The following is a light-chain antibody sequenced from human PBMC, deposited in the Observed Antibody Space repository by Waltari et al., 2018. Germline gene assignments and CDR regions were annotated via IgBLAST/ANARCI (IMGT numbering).Light chain of an antibody. CDR1: RNFNTY. CDR2: AAS. V-gene: IGKV1-39*01. Sequence: DTQMTQSPSSLSASVGDRVTITCRASRNFNTYLNWFHQKPGKAPKLLIYAASSLQGGVPLRFSGSGSGTDFTLTISKLRPEDAGTFYCQQSDNTPLTFGGGTKVEI. J-gene: IGKJ4*01. CDR3: QQSDNTPLT.